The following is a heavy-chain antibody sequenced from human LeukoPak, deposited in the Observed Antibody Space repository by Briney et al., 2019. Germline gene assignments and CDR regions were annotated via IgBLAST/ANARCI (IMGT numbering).Heavy chain of an antibody. V-gene: IGHV4-59*01. Sequence: SETLSLTCTVSGDSISSYYWSWIRQPPGKGLEWIGYIYYSGSTNYNPSLKSRVTISVDTSKNQFSLKLSSVTAADTAVYYCARAPPPPTVTPRSGAFDIWGQGTMVTVSS. CDR1: GDSISSYY. J-gene: IGHJ3*02. CDR3: ARAPPPPTVTPRSGAFDI. CDR2: IYYSGST. D-gene: IGHD4-17*01.